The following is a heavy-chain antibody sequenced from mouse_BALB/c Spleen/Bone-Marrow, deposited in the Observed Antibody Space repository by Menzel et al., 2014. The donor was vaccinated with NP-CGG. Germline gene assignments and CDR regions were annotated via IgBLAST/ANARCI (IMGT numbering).Heavy chain of an antibody. Sequence: QAQLQQSGAELMKPGASVKISCKATGYTFSSYWLEWVKQRPGHGLEWIGEILPGSASNNYNEKFKGKATFAADTSSKTAYMQLSSLTSEDSAVYYCARGGYYGPRFAFWSQGTLVAVSA. CDR1: GYTFSSYW. CDR2: ILPGSASN. CDR3: ARGGYYGPRFAF. J-gene: IGHJ3*01. D-gene: IGHD1-2*01. V-gene: IGHV1-9*01.